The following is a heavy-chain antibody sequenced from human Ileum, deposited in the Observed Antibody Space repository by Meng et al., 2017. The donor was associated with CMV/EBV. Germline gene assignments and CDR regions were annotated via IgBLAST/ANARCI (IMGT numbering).Heavy chain of an antibody. Sequence: LSCAGSGLTFSNYAMSWVRQTPGKGLECVSAISGSGGNTYYADSVKGRFTISRDNTWNTVFLQMNSLRADDTAVYYCAKLGASAPAYWGQGTLVTVSS. D-gene: IGHD1-26*01. CDR1: GLTFSNYA. CDR2: ISGSGGNT. V-gene: IGHV3-23*01. J-gene: IGHJ4*02. CDR3: AKLGASAPAY.